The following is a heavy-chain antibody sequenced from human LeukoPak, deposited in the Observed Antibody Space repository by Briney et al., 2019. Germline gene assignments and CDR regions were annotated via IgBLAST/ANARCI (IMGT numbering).Heavy chain of an antibody. V-gene: IGHV3-30*02. CDR1: GFTFSSYG. CDR2: IRYDGSNK. D-gene: IGHD6-19*01. CDR3: AKDQQWLVGYFDY. Sequence: GGSLRLSCAASGFTFSSYGMHWVRQAPGKGLEWVAFIRYDGSNKYYADSVKGRFTISRDNSKNTLYLQMNSLRAEDTAVYYCAKDQQWLVGYFDYWGQGTLVTVSS. J-gene: IGHJ4*02.